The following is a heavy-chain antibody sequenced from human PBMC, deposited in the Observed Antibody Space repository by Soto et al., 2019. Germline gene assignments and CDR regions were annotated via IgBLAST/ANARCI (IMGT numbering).Heavy chain of an antibody. J-gene: IGHJ4*02. V-gene: IGHV1-69*13. D-gene: IGHD6-19*01. CDR3: AKDRGGWSDTNDY. CDR2: IIPLFGTA. CDR1: GGTFSTYA. Sequence: SVKVSCKTSGGTFSTYAIYWVRQAPGQGLEWMGAIIPLFGTADYAQKFQGRVTITADESTSTAYMELSSLRSEDTAVYYCAKDRGGWSDTNDYWGQGTLVTVSS.